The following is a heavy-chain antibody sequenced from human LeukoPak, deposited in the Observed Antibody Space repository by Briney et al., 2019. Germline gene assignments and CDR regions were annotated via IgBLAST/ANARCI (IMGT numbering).Heavy chain of an antibody. V-gene: IGHV1-2*02. Sequence: ASVKVSCKTSGFTFTGHYMHWLRQALGQGLEWMGWINANTGVTHYAVKFQGRVTITRDTSISTVYMDLSSLQSDDTAVYYCARDHNWGPDYWGQGTLVLVSS. CDR3: ARDHNWGPDY. J-gene: IGHJ4*02. CDR2: INANTGVT. CDR1: GFTFTGHY. D-gene: IGHD7-27*01.